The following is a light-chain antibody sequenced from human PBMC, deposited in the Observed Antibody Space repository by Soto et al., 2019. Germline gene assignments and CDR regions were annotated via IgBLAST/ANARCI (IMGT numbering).Light chain of an antibody. V-gene: IGKV3-15*01. Sequence: EIVITQSPATLSVSPGERATLSCRASQSVSSNLAWYQQKPGQAPRLLIYGASTRATGIPARFSGSGSGAEFTLTISSLQSEDFAVYYCQQYNNWPPWTLGQGTKVDMK. J-gene: IGKJ1*01. CDR2: GAS. CDR1: QSVSSN. CDR3: QQYNNWPPWT.